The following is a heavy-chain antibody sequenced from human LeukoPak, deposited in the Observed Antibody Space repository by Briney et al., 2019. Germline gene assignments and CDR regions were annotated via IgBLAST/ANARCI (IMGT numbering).Heavy chain of an antibody. Sequence: SETLSLTCSVSGGSISTYYWSWIRQPAGKGLEWIGRIYTSGSTKYNPSLKSRVTMSVDTSKNQFSLKLSSVTAADTAVYYCARGLRTLIAARPSAFDIWGQGTMVTVSS. V-gene: IGHV4-4*07. CDR3: ARGLRTLIAARPSAFDI. D-gene: IGHD6-6*01. J-gene: IGHJ3*02. CDR1: GGSISTYY. CDR2: IYTSGST.